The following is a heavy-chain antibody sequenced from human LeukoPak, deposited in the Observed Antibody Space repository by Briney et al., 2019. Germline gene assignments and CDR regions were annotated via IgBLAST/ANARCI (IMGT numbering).Heavy chain of an antibody. Sequence: PSETLSLTCTVSGGSISSGDYYWSWIRQPPGKGLEWIGYICYSGSTYYNPSLKSRVTISVDTSKNQFSLKLSSVTAADTAVYYCARDFVAAAGRRYFDYWGQGTLVTVSS. V-gene: IGHV4-30-4*01. CDR2: ICYSGST. CDR1: GGSISSGDYY. J-gene: IGHJ4*02. D-gene: IGHD6-13*01. CDR3: ARDFVAAAGRRYFDY.